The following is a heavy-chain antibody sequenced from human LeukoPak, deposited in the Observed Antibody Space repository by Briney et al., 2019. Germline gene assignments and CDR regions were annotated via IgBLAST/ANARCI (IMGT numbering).Heavy chain of an antibody. D-gene: IGHD3-22*01. CDR3: ARGPYSYDSSGAFDI. J-gene: IGHJ3*02. CDR2: IYHSGTT. CDR1: GYSITSGSY. Sequence: PSETLSLTCSVSGYSITSGSYWGWIRQPPGKGLEWIGSIYHSGTTYYNKSLKSRVTISKDTSKNQFSLKLSSVTAADTAVYFCARGPYSYDSSGAFDIWGQGTMVTVSS. V-gene: IGHV4-38-2*02.